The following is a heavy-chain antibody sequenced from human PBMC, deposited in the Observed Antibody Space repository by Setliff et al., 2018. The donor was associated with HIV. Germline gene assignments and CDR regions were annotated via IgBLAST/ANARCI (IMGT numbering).Heavy chain of an antibody. CDR2: IIPILGIA. J-gene: IGHJ6*02. D-gene: IGHD6-13*01. CDR3: ARAFGGIAAAGTGLLGYNYGMDV. Sequence: SVKVSCKASGGTFSISAISWVRQAPGQGLEWMGGIIPILGIANYAQRFQGRLTITADESTRTAYMELSSLTSADTAVYYCARAFGGIAAAGTGLLGYNYGMDVWGQGTTVTVSS. CDR1: GGTFSISA. V-gene: IGHV1-69*10.